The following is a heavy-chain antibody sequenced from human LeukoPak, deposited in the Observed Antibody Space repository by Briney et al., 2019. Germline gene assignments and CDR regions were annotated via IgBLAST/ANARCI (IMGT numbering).Heavy chain of an antibody. J-gene: IGHJ5*02. CDR2: ISGSGGSI. CDR1: GLPSNTIP. CDR3: AKDSQTLTTLTNWFDP. V-gene: IGHV3-21*01. Sequence: GGSLSPSCAASGLPSNTIPMNWVGQAPGKGLEWASSISGSGGSIYYTDSVKGRFTISRDNAKNSLYLQMNSLKAEDTAVYYCAKDSQTLTTLTNWFDPWGQGTLVTVSS. D-gene: IGHD4-17*01.